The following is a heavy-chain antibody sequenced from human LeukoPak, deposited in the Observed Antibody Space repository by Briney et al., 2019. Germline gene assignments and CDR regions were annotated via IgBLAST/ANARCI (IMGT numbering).Heavy chain of an antibody. V-gene: IGHV4-34*01. CDR2: INHSGST. CDR1: RGSFSGYY. J-gene: IGHJ4*02. CDR3: ARGAARGFGY. D-gene: IGHD6-6*01. Sequence: KPSETLSLTCAVYRGSFSGYYWSWIRQPPGKGLEWIGEINHSGSTNYNPSLKSRVSISEDTSKNQFSLKLNSVTAADTALYYCARGAARGFGYWGQGTLVTVSS.